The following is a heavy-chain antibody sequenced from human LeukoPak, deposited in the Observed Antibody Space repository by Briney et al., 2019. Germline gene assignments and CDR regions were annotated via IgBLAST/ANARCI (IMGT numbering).Heavy chain of an antibody. CDR2: ITPDGSGT. CDR3: ARDYSLWWLTN. Sequence: GGSLRLSCAASGFTFSTYWLHWVRQAPGKGLVWVSRITPDGSGTIYADSVKGRFTISRDNAKNTLYLQMNSLRAEDTAVYYCARDYSLWWLTNWGQGTLVTVSS. CDR1: GFTFSTYW. J-gene: IGHJ4*02. V-gene: IGHV3-74*01. D-gene: IGHD2-21*01.